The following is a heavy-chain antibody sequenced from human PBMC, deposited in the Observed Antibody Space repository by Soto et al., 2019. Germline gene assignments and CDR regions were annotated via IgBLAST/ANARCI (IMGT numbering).Heavy chain of an antibody. V-gene: IGHV1-2*02. CDR2: INSRNGDT. Sequence: SVKVSCKASGYTFSAHYIHWVRQAPGHGLQWMGWINSRNGDTKYARDFQGSVTLTRDTSINTAYMELRSQTSDDTAIYYCARGTGSSWFDLWGQGTLVTVSS. CDR3: ARGTGSSWFDL. J-gene: IGHJ5*02. D-gene: IGHD3-10*01. CDR1: GYTFSAHY.